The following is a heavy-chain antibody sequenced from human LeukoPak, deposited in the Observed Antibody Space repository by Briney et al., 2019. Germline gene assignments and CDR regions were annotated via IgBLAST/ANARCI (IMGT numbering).Heavy chain of an antibody. D-gene: IGHD3-9*01. V-gene: IGHV3-30*04. CDR1: GFTFSSYA. CDR2: ISYDGSNK. J-gene: IGHJ4*02. CDR3: ARDEIYYDILTGYRHFDY. Sequence: TGGSLRLSCAASGFTFSSYAMHWVRQAPGKGLEWVAVISYDGSNKYYADPVKGRFTISRDNSKNTLYLQMNSLRAEDTAVYYCARDEIYYDILTGYRHFDYWGQGTLVTVSS.